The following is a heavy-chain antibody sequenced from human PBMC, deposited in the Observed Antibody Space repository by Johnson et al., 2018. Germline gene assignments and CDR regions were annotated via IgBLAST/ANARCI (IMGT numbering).Heavy chain of an antibody. Sequence: VRLVESGGGLVEPGRSLRLSCTASGFTFGDYDVSWFRQTPKKGLEWVGFIRSKVYGGTTEYAASVKGRFTISRDDSKSIAYLQMNSLNTEDTDVYYCATELPYRVPISVHNEYFHHWGQGTLVTVSS. V-gene: IGHV3-49*03. CDR2: IRSKVYGGTT. D-gene: IGHD1-26*01. CDR1: GFTFGDYD. CDR3: ATELPYRVPISVHNEYFHH. J-gene: IGHJ1*01.